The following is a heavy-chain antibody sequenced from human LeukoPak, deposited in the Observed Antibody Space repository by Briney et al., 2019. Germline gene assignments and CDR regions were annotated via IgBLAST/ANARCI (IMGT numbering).Heavy chain of an antibody. CDR3: ARDNYYDSSGYYDY. CDR1: GFTFSSYA. Sequence: GGSPRLSCAASGFTFSSYAMHWVRQAPGKGLEWVAVISYDGSNKYYADSVKGRFTISRDNSKNTLYLQMNSLRAEDTAVYYCARDNYYDSSGYYDYWGQGTLVTVSS. J-gene: IGHJ4*02. V-gene: IGHV3-30-3*01. CDR2: ISYDGSNK. D-gene: IGHD3-22*01.